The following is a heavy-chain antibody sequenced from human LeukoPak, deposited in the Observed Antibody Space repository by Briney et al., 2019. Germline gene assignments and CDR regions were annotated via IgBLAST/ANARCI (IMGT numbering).Heavy chain of an antibody. CDR3: ANNIGARGVDY. Sequence: ASVKVSCKASGYTFTSYAMHWVRQAPGQRLEWMGWINAGNGNTKYSQKFQGRGTIARDTSASTAYMELGRLTFDDTAMYYCANNIGARGVDYWGQGTLVTISS. J-gene: IGHJ4*02. CDR1: GYTFTSYA. V-gene: IGHV1-3*01. CDR2: INAGNGNT. D-gene: IGHD6-13*01.